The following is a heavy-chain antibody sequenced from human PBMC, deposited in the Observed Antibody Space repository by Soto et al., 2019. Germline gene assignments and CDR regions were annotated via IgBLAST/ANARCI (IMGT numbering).Heavy chain of an antibody. CDR3: ARYCSGGSCYSSHFDY. D-gene: IGHD2-15*01. CDR1: GGSISSGGYY. Sequence: QVQLQESGPGLVKPSQTLSLTCTVSGGSISSGGYYWSWIRQHPGKGLEWIGYIFYSGSTYYNPSLKSRVTISVDTSKNQFSLKLSCVTAADTAVYYCARYCSGGSCYSSHFDYWGQGTLVTVSS. CDR2: IFYSGST. V-gene: IGHV4-31*03. J-gene: IGHJ4*02.